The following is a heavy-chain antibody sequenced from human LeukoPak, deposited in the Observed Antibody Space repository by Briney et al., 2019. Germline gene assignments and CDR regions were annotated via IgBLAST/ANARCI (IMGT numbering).Heavy chain of an antibody. Sequence: SETLSLTCTVSGGSISSSSYYWGWIRQPPGKGLEWIGSIYYSGSTYYNPSLKSRVTISVDTSKNQFSLKLSSETAADTAVYYCARRSRYCSSTSCYTGYYYMDVWGKGTTVTVSS. J-gene: IGHJ6*03. D-gene: IGHD2-2*02. CDR3: ARRSRYCSSTSCYTGYYYMDV. CDR2: IYYSGST. V-gene: IGHV4-39*01. CDR1: GGSISSSSYY.